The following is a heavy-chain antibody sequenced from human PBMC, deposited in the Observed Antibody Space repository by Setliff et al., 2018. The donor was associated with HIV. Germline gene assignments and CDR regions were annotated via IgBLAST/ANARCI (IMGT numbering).Heavy chain of an antibody. CDR3: ARDPYCSGDGCFRYYQH. J-gene: IGHJ1*01. D-gene: IGHD2-15*01. CDR1: GGSFSAYY. V-gene: IGHV4-34*01. CDR2: INHSGST. Sequence: SETLSLTCAVYGGSFSAYYWTWIRQPPGKGLEWIGEINHSGSTNYNPSLKSRVTISVDTSKNQFSLKLSSVTAADTAVYFCARDPYCSGDGCFRYYQHWGRGTLVTV.